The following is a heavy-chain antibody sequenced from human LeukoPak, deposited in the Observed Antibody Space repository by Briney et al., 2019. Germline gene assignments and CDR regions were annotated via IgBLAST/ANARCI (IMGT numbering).Heavy chain of an antibody. V-gene: IGHV4-30-4*01. CDR3: ARPPQQLVRPMDV. CDR2: IYYSGST. CDR1: GGSISSGDYY. Sequence: SETLSLTCTVSGGSISSGDYYWSWIRQPPGKGLEWIGYIYYSGSTYYNPSLKSRVTISVDTSKNQFSLKLSSVTAADTAVYYCARPPQQLVRPMDVWGKGTTVTVSS. J-gene: IGHJ6*03. D-gene: IGHD6-13*01.